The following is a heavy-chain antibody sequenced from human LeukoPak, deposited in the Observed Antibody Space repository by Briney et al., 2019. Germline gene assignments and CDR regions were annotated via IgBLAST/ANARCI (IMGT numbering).Heavy chain of an antibody. CDR3: ARVGYSSSWFNYFDY. Sequence: GASVKVSCKASGYTFTSYGISWVRQAPGQGLEWMGWISAYNGNTNYAQKLQGRVTMTRDTSISTAYMELSRLRSDDTAVYYCARVGYSSSWFNYFDYWGQGTLVTVSS. D-gene: IGHD6-13*01. CDR2: ISAYNGNT. V-gene: IGHV1-18*01. J-gene: IGHJ4*02. CDR1: GYTFTSYG.